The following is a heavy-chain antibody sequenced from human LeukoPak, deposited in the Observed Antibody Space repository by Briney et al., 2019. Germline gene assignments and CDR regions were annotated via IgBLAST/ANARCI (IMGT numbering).Heavy chain of an antibody. J-gene: IGHJ6*02. CDR1: GFTFSSYT. CDR2: ISSSGSYI. V-gene: IGHV3-21*01. D-gene: IGHD2-8*01. CDR3: ARGLYLKYGMDV. Sequence: GGSLRLSCAASGFTFSSYTMNWVREAPGKGVEWLSSISSSGSYIYYAGSVKGRFTTSRDNAKHTVYLQMNSLRAEDTAVYNCARGLYLKYGMDVWGQGTTVTVSS.